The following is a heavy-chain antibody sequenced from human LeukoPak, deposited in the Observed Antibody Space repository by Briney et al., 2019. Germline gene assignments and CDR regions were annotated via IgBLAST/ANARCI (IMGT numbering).Heavy chain of an antibody. V-gene: IGHV1-69*13. CDR3: ARFHYHTDAFDI. CDR2: IIPFFGKV. D-gene: IGHD1-14*01. J-gene: IGHJ3*02. CDR1: GGTFRKFA. Sequence: SVKVSCKASGGTFRKFAISWVRQAPGQGLEWMGAIIPFFGKVNYAQKFQGRFTITAEESTSTVYMELSSLTSEDTAVYYCARFHYHTDAFDIWGQGTMVTVSS.